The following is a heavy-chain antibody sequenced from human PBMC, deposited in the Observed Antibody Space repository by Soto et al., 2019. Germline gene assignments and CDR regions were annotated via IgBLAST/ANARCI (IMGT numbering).Heavy chain of an antibody. CDR1: GFSHSYSAVG. V-gene: IGHV2-5*02. J-gene: IGHJ6*02. CDR2: IYGDDNK. D-gene: IGHD3-16*01. CDR3: ARRRDYGRMDV. Sequence: SGPTPVNPTQTLTLTCTFSGFSHSYSAVGVGRIRQPPGKALEWLALIYGDDNKRYSPSLKSRLAITKDTSKNQVVFTMTNMDPVDTATYFCARRRDYGRMDVWGQGTTVTVSS.